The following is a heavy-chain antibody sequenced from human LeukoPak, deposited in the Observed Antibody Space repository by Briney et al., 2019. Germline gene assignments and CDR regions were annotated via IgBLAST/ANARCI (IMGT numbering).Heavy chain of an antibody. CDR2: INHSGST. J-gene: IGHJ5*02. CDR3: ARATVVVVAATRLNWFDP. V-gene: IGHV4-34*01. Sequence: SETLSLTCAVYGGSFSSYYWSWIRQPPGKGLEWIGEINHSGSTNYNPSLKSRDTISVDTSKNQFSLKLSSVTAADTAVYYCARATVVVVAATRLNWFDPWGQGTLVTVSS. D-gene: IGHD2-15*01. CDR1: GGSFSSYY.